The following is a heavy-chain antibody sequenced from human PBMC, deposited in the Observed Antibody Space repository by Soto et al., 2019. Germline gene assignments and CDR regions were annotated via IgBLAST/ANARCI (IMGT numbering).Heavy chain of an antibody. CDR1: GGSISSSNW. CDR3: ARVAAAGYYYYGMDV. Sequence: PSETLSLTCAVSGGSISSSNWWSWVRQPPGKGLEWIGEIYHSGSTNYNPSLKSRVTISVDKSKNQFSLKLSSVTAADTAVYYCARVAAAGYYYYGMDVWGQGTTVTGS. V-gene: IGHV4-4*02. CDR2: IYHSGST. J-gene: IGHJ6*02. D-gene: IGHD6-13*01.